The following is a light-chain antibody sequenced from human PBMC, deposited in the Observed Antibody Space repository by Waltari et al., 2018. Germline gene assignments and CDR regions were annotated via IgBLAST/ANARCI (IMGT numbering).Light chain of an antibody. Sequence: QSVLTQPPSVSAAPRQKVTISFSLSNSDTGNNHESWYQHPPGTAPKLLIPDNNKRPSGMPDRFSGSKSGTSATLGITGLQTGDEADYYCGTWDSSLSAGVFGGGTKLTVL. V-gene: IGLV1-51*01. CDR3: GTWDSSLSAGV. CDR2: DNN. J-gene: IGLJ3*02. CDR1: NSDTGNNH.